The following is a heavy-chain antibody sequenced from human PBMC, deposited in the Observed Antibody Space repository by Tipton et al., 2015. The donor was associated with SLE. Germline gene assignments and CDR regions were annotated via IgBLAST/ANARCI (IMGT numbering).Heavy chain of an antibody. CDR1: GGSFSGYY. J-gene: IGHJ4*02. D-gene: IGHD2-2*01. V-gene: IGHV4-34*01. CDR3: ARGRYCSSTSCSYYFDY. CDR2: INHSGST. Sequence: GLVKPSETLSLTCAVYGGSFSGYYWSWIRQPPGKGLEWIGEINHSGSTNYNPSLKSRVTISIDTSKNQFSLKVSSVTAADTAVYYRARGRYCSSTSCSYYFDYWGQGTLVTVSS.